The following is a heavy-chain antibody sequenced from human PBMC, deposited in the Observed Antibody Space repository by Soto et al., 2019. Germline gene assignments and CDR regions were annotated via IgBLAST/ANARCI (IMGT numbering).Heavy chain of an antibody. V-gene: IGHV1-18*01. Sequence: QVQLVQSGNEVKRPGASVKVSCKASGYTFINYGISWMRQAPGQGPEWMGWIRTSNGNTNYAQKFQGRVTLSRDTSTTTAYMDLRSLRSDDTAIYYCARDTDSSGYYSIQPNWFDPWGQGTLVTVSS. CDR1: GYTFINYG. D-gene: IGHD3-22*01. CDR3: ARDTDSSGYYSIQPNWFDP. J-gene: IGHJ5*02. CDR2: IRTSNGNT.